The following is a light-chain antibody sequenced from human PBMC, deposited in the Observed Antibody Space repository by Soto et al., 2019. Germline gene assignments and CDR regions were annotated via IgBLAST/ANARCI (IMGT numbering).Light chain of an antibody. CDR2: AAS. CDR1: QSISSY. V-gene: IGKV1-39*01. J-gene: IGKJ3*01. CDR3: QQSYSTPQT. Sequence: DIQMTQSPSSLSASVGEGGTITCLASQSISSYLNWYQQKPGKAPKLLIYAASSLQSGVPSRFSGSGSGTDFTLTISSLQPEDFATYYCQQSYSTPQTFGPGTKVDIK.